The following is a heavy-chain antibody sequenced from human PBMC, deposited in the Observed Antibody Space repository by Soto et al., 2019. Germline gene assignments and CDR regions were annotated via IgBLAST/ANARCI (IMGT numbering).Heavy chain of an antibody. CDR1: GYTFTGYY. J-gene: IGHJ4*02. V-gene: IGHV1-2*04. D-gene: IGHD3-3*01. Sequence: GASVKVSCKASGYTFTGYYMHWVRQAPGQGLEWMGWINPNSGGTNYAQKFQGWVTMTRDTSISTAYMELSRLRSDDTAVYYCARDSFYYDFWSGYSYPSYYFDYWGQGTLVTVSS. CDR2: INPNSGGT. CDR3: ARDSFYYDFWSGYSYPSYYFDY.